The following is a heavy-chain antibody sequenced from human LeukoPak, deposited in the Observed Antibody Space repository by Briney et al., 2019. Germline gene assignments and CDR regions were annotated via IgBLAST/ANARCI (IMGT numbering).Heavy chain of an antibody. CDR1: GGSISSYY. Sequence: MTSETQSLTCTVSGGSISSYYWSWIRQPPGKGLEWIGYIYYSGSTNYNPSLKSRVTISVDTSKNQFSLKLSSVTAADTAVYYCARDLYGDTYYYGSGYAFDIWGQGTMVTVSS. V-gene: IGHV4-59*01. D-gene: IGHD3-10*01. CDR2: IYYSGST. CDR3: ARDLYGDTYYYGSGYAFDI. J-gene: IGHJ3*02.